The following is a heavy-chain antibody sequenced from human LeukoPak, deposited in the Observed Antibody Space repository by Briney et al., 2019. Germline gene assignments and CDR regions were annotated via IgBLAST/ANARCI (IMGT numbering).Heavy chain of an antibody. J-gene: IGHJ4*02. V-gene: IGHV3-23*01. D-gene: IGHD5/OR15-5a*01. CDR3: AKVRESSVYESNDH. CDR2: FSGSGGST. CDR1: GFTFDNYA. Sequence: PGGSLRLSCAASGFTFDNYAMSWVRQAPGKGLEWVSTFSGSGGSTYYADSVKGRFSISRDSSKSTLSLQMNSLRAEDTAIYYCAKVRESSVYESNDHWGQGTLVTVSS.